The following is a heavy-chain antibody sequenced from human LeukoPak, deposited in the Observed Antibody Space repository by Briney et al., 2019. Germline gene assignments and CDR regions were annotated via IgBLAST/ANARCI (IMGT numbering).Heavy chain of an antibody. CDR3: AKGRGGAGTIFGVVPVNWFDP. D-gene: IGHD3-3*01. V-gene: IGHV3-23*01. CDR2: ISGSGGST. J-gene: IGHJ5*02. CDR1: GFTFSSYA. Sequence: DPGGSLRLSCTASGFTFSSYAMSWVRQAPGKGLEWVSAISGSGGSTYYADSVKGRFTISRDNSKNTLYLQMNSLRAEDTAVYYCAKGRGGAGTIFGVVPVNWFDPWGQGTLVTVSS.